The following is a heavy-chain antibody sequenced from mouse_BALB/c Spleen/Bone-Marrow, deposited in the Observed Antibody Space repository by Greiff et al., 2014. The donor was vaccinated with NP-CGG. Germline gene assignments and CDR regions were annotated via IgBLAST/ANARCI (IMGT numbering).Heavy chain of an antibody. CDR1: GYSITSGYS. Sequence: VQLKQSGPDLVKPSQSLSLTCTVTGYSITSGYSWHWIRQFPGNKLEWMGYIHYSGSTNYNPSLKSRISFTRDTSKNQFFLQLNSVTTEDTATYYCARGVRDYDVPAWFAYWGPGTLVTVSA. CDR3: ARGVRDYDVPAWFAY. J-gene: IGHJ3*01. V-gene: IGHV3-1*02. CDR2: IHYSGST. D-gene: IGHD2-4*01.